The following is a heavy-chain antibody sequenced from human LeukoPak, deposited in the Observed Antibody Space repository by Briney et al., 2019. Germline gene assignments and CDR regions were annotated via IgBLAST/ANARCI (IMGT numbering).Heavy chain of an antibody. J-gene: IGHJ5*02. V-gene: IGHV1-69*13. CDR1: GGTFSSYA. D-gene: IGHD4-23*01. CDR2: IIPIFGTA. CDR3: ARDGGGNDNWFDP. Sequence: SVKVSCKASGGTFSSYAISWVRQAPGQGLEWMGGIIPIFGTANYAQKFQGRVTITADESTSTAYMELSSLRSEDTAVYYCARDGGGNDNWFDPWGQGTLVTVSS.